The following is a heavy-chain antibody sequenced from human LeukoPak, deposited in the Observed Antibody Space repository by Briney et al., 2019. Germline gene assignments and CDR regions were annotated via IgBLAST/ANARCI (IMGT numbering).Heavy chain of an antibody. CDR2: INPHSGDT. J-gene: IGHJ3*02. CDR3: AREEGGFDAFDI. V-gene: IGHV1-2*02. Sequence: ASVKVSCKASGYTFTGYYVHRVRHPPGQGLELMGWINPHSGDTSYAQNFQGRVTMTRDTSISTVYMELNRLRSDDTAVYYCAREEGGFDAFDIWGQGTMVTVSS. CDR1: GYTFTGYY. D-gene: IGHD3-16*01.